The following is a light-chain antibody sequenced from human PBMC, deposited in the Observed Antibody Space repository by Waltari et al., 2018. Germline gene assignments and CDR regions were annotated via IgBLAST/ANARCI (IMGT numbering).Light chain of an antibody. J-gene: IGKJ4*01. V-gene: IGKV1-16*02. CDR2: GAS. Sequence: DIQMTQSPSPLSASVGDRVTITCRASQGISNYLAWFQQKPGKAPKSLIYGASSLQNGVSSQFSGSGSGTDFTLTISSLQPEDSATYYCQQYLSYPLTIGGGTKVEI. CDR1: QGISNY. CDR3: QQYLSYPLT.